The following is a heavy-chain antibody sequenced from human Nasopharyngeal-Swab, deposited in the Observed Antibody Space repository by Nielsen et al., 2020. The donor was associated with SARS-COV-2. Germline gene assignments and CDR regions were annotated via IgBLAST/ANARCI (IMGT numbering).Heavy chain of an antibody. CDR1: GFTFSSYS. J-gene: IGHJ6*02. CDR2: ISSSSSYI. Sequence: GESLKISCAASGFTFSSYSMNWVRQAPGKGPEWVSSISSSSSYIYYADSVKGRFTISRDNAKNSLYLQMNSLRAEDTAVYYCARLNRYCSSTSCSYYYYGMDVWGQGTTVTVSS. CDR3: ARLNRYCSSTSCSYYYYGMDV. V-gene: IGHV3-21*01. D-gene: IGHD2-2*01.